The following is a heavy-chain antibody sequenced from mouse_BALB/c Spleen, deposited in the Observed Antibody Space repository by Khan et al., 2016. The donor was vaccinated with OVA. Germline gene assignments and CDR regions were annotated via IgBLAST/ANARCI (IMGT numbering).Heavy chain of an antibody. CDR2: ISYSGGT. J-gene: IGHJ2*01. Sequence: EVKLLESGPGLVKPSQSLSLTCTVTGYSITSGYAWNWIRQFPGNKLEWMGYISYSGGTSNTPSLKSRISITRDTSKNQFFLQLNSVTTEDTATYTCARGNYYGYYFDYWGQGTPLTVSS. D-gene: IGHD1-1*01. V-gene: IGHV3-2*02. CDR1: GYSITSGYA. CDR3: ARGNYYGYYFDY.